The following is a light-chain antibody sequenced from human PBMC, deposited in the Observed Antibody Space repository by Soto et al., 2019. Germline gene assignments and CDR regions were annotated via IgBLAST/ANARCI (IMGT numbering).Light chain of an antibody. CDR2: AAS. Sequence: IQMTQSPSTLSASVGGRVTITCRASQDIGNDLGWYQQKPGKAPNLLIYAASSLQSGVPSRFSGSGSGTDFTLTISSLQPEDCATYYCLQDYNYPPTFGPGTKVDI. CDR3: LQDYNYPPT. J-gene: IGKJ1*01. CDR1: QDIGND. V-gene: IGKV1-6*01.